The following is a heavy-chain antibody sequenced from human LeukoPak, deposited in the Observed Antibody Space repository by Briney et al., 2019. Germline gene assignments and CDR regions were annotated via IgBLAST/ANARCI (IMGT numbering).Heavy chain of an antibody. J-gene: IGHJ4*02. Sequence: ASVKVSCKASGYTFTGYYMHWVRQAPGQGLEWMGRINPNSGGTNYAQKFQGRVTMTRDTSISTAYMELSRLRSDDTAVYYCAREGDYYDSSGYSYYFDYWGQGTLATVSS. D-gene: IGHD3-22*01. CDR2: INPNSGGT. CDR3: AREGDYYDSSGYSYYFDY. V-gene: IGHV1-2*06. CDR1: GYTFTGYY.